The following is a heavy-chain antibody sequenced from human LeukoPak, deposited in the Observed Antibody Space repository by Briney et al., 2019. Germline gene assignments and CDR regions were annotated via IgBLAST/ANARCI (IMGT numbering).Heavy chain of an antibody. J-gene: IGHJ4*02. Sequence: GGSLRLSCAASGFTFSGYSMNWVRQAPGKGLEWVSSISSSSNYIHYADSVKGRFTISRDNAKNSLYLQMNSLRAEDTAVSYCAAFATSYGQWANFDFWGEGTLLSVSS. CDR2: ISSSSNYI. V-gene: IGHV3-21*01. CDR1: GFTFSGYS. D-gene: IGHD5-18*01. CDR3: AAFATSYGQWANFDF.